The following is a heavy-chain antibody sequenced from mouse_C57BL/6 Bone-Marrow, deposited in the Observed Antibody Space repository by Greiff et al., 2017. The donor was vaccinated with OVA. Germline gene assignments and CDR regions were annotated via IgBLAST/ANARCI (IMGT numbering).Heavy chain of an antibody. CDR3: ARGSDY. Sequence: QVQLQQPGAELVKPGASVKLSCKASGSTFTSYWMQWVKQRPGQGLEWIGEIDPSDSYTNYNQKFKGKATLTVDTSSSTAYMQLSSLTSEDAAVYYCARGSDYWGQGTTLTVSS. V-gene: IGHV1-50*01. J-gene: IGHJ2*01. CDR2: IDPSDSYT. CDR1: GSTFTSYW.